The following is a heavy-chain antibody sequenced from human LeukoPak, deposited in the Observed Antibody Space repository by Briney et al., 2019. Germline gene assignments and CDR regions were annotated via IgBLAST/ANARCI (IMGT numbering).Heavy chain of an antibody. J-gene: IGHJ4*02. D-gene: IGHD5-18*01. Sequence: PGGSLRLSCAASGFTFSSYAMSWVRQAPGKGLEWVSSICSNSSYRYYADSVMGRFAISRDNAKNSLYLQMNSLRAEDTAVYYCASLRIQPSDYWGQGTLVTVSS. CDR1: GFTFSSYA. CDR2: ICSNSSYR. V-gene: IGHV3-21*01. CDR3: ASLRIQPSDY.